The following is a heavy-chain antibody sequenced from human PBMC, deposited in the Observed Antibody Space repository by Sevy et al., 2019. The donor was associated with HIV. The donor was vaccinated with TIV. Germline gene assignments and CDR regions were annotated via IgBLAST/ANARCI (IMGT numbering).Heavy chain of an antibody. D-gene: IGHD2-2*01. CDR2: ISYDGSNK. Sequence: GESLKISCAASGFTFSSYAMHWVRQAPGKGLEWVAVISYDGSNKYYADSVKGRFTISRDNSKNTLYLQMNSLRAEDTAVYYCARDRGVSCSSTSCYCCYYYGMDVWGQGTTVTVSS. V-gene: IGHV3-30*04. J-gene: IGHJ6*02. CDR3: ARDRGVSCSSTSCYCCYYYGMDV. CDR1: GFTFSSYA.